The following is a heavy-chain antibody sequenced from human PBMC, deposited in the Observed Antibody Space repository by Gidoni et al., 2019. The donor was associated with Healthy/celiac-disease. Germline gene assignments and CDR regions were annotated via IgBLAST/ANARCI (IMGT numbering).Heavy chain of an antibody. CDR2: IYWDDDK. CDR1: GFSLSTSGVG. D-gene: IGHD2-15*01. J-gene: IGHJ3*02. CDR3: AHRYCSGGSCYGRTFDI. Sequence: QITLKESGPTLVKPTQTLTLTCTFSGFSLSTSGVGVGWIRQPPGKALEWLALIYWDDDKRYSPSLKSRLTITKDTSKNQVVLTMTNMDPVDTATYYCAHRYCSGGSCYGRTFDIWGQGTMVTVSS. V-gene: IGHV2-5*02.